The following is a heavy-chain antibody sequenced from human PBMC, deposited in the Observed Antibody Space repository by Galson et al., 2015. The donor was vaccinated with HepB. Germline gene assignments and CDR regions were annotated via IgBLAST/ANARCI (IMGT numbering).Heavy chain of an antibody. CDR3: ASEVPTEAVRGVIIDY. J-gene: IGHJ4*02. CDR2: IDPSDSYT. D-gene: IGHD3-10*01. Sequence: QSGAEVKKPGESLRISCTGSGSSFTSYWISWVRQMPGKGLEWMGRIDPSDSYTNYSPSFQGHVTISADKSISTAYLQWSSLKASDTAMYYCASEVPTEAVRGVIIDYWGQGTLVTVSS. V-gene: IGHV5-10-1*01. CDR1: GSSFTSYW.